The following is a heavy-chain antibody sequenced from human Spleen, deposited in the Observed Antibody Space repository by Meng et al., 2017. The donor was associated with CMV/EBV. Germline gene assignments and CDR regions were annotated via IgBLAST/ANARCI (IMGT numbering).Heavy chain of an antibody. J-gene: IGHJ6*02. Sequence: SVKVSCKASGGTFSTYGISWVRQAPGQGLEWMGGIVPMFGTKNYAQKFQGRVTITTDESTSTAYMELSSLRSEDTAVYSCARLLRPDYYYYGMDVWGQGTTVTVSS. CDR1: GGTFSTYG. V-gene: IGHV1-69*05. D-gene: IGHD4-17*01. CDR3: ARLLRPDYYYYGMDV. CDR2: IVPMFGTK.